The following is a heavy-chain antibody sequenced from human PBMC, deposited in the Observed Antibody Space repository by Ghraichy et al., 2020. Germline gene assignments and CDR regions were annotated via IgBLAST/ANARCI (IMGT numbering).Heavy chain of an antibody. Sequence: GGSLRLSCAASGFPFKNYAMSWVRQAPGEGLEWVSTTTANGGSTFYADSMQGRFTISRDNYKNTLFLQINYLRAEDTALYFCAKPKYYFGSGGEGFDSWGPGALVIVSS. J-gene: IGHJ4*02. CDR3: AKPKYYFGSGGEGFDS. CDR2: TTANGGST. D-gene: IGHD3-10*01. CDR1: GFPFKNYA. V-gene: IGHV3-23*01.